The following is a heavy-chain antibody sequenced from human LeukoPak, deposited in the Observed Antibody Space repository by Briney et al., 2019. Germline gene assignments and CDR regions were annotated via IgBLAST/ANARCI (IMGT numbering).Heavy chain of an antibody. J-gene: IGHJ2*01. CDR2: IGTAGDT. V-gene: IGHV3-13*01. Sequence: PGGSLRLSCAASGFTCSSYDMHWVRQATGKGLEWVSAIGTAGDTYYPGSVKGRFTISRENAKNSLYLQMNSLRAGDTAVYYCARVGYCSGGSCQGVDWYFDLWGRGTLVTVSS. CDR1: GFTCSSYD. D-gene: IGHD2-15*01. CDR3: ARVGYCSGGSCQGVDWYFDL.